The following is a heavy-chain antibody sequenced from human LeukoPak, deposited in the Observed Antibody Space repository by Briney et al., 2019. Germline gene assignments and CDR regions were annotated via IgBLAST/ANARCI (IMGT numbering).Heavy chain of an antibody. D-gene: IGHD1-26*01. CDR2: IKQDGSEK. CDR1: GYSISSGYY. V-gene: IGHV3-7*01. CDR3: ARVVGGSHRDR. J-gene: IGHJ4*02. Sequence: ETLSLTCTVSGYSISSGYYWGWIRQPPGKGLEWVANIKQDGSEKYYVDSVKGRFTISRDNAKNSLYLQMNSLRAEDTAVYYCARVVGGSHRDRWGQGTLVTVSS.